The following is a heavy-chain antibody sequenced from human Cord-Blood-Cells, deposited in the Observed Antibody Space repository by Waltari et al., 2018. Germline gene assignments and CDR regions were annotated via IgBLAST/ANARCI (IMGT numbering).Heavy chain of an antibody. CDR3: TTDNWGSVDY. Sequence: EVQLVESGGGLVKPGGSLRLSCAASGFTFSNAWMSWVGQAPGKGLEWVVRIKSKTDGGTTYYAAPVKGRFTISRDDSKNTLYLQMNSLKTEDTAVYYCTTDNWGSVDYWGQGTLVTVSS. V-gene: IGHV3-15*01. J-gene: IGHJ4*02. D-gene: IGHD7-27*01. CDR2: IKSKTDGGTT. CDR1: GFTFSNAW.